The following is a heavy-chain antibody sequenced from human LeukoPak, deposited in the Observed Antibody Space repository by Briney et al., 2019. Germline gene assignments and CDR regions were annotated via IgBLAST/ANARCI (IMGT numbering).Heavy chain of an antibody. D-gene: IGHD6-13*01. J-gene: IGHJ6*02. CDR3: ARDGRREQQLVHDYYYYGMDV. Sequence: SQTLSLTCAISGDSVSSNSAAWNWIRQSPSRGLEWLGRTYYRSKLYNDYAVSVKSRITINPDTSKNQFSLQLNSVTPEDTAVYYCARDGRREQQLVHDYYYYGMDVWGQGTTVTVSS. CDR1: GDSVSSNSAA. CDR2: TYYRSKLYN. V-gene: IGHV6-1*01.